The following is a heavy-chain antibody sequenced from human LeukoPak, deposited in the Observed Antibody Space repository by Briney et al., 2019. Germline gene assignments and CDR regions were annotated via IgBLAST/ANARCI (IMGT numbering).Heavy chain of an antibody. Sequence: RGSLRLSCAASGFTFRSSWMDWVRQVPGEGLVWVSRINNDGSATTYADSVKGRFTISRDTAKNTVFLQMNSLRAEDTAVYYCARDVGYSAYDWGQGTLVTVSS. CDR1: GFTFRSSW. CDR3: ARDVGYSAYD. J-gene: IGHJ4*02. CDR2: INNDGSAT. V-gene: IGHV3-74*01. D-gene: IGHD5-12*01.